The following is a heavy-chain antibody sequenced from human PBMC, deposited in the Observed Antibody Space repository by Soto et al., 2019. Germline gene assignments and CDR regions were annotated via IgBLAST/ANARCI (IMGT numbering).Heavy chain of an antibody. Sequence: SETLSLTCTVSGGSISSGDYYCSWIRQPPRNGLEWIGYIYYSGSTYYNPSLKSRVTISVDTSKNQFCLKLSSVTAAHTAVYSCATDCLPWGYFQHWGQGTLVTVSS. CDR1: GGSISSGDYY. CDR3: ATDCLPWGYFQH. J-gene: IGHJ1*01. CDR2: IYYSGST. D-gene: IGHD7-27*01. V-gene: IGHV4-30-4*01.